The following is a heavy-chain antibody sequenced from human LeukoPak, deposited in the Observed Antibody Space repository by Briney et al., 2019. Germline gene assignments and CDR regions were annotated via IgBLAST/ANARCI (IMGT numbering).Heavy chain of an antibody. CDR2: INTNTGNP. CDR3: AKDQTPMDSGTYGFDY. D-gene: IGHD1-26*01. CDR1: GYTFTSYA. V-gene: IGHV7-4-1*02. Sequence: ASVKVSCKASGYTFTSYAMNWVRQAPGQGLEWMGWINTNTGNPTYAQGFTGRFVFSLDTSVSTAYLQISSLRAEDTALYYCAKDQTPMDSGTYGFDYWGQGTLVTVSS. J-gene: IGHJ4*02.